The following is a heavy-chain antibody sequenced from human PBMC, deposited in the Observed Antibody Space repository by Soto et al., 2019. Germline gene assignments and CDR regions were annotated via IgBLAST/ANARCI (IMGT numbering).Heavy chain of an antibody. CDR1: GYTFTSYA. Sequence: QVQLVQSGAEVKKPGASVKVSCKASGYTFTSYAMHWVRQAPGQRLEWMGWINAGNGNTKYSQKFQGRVTITRDTSASTAYMELSSVRSEDTAVYYCARGRGSGNPGGRFDYWGQGTLVTVSS. J-gene: IGHJ4*02. V-gene: IGHV1-3*01. CDR2: INAGNGNT. D-gene: IGHD3-16*01. CDR3: ARGRGSGNPGGRFDY.